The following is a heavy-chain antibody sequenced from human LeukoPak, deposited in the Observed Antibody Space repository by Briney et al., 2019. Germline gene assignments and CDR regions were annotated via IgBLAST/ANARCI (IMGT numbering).Heavy chain of an antibody. D-gene: IGHD6-13*01. V-gene: IGHV3-30*01. J-gene: IGHJ5*02. CDR1: GFTFSSYA. Sequence: GRSLRLSCAASGFTFSSYAMHWVRQAPGKGLEWVAVISYDGSNKYYADSVKCRFTISRDNSKNTLYLQMNSLRAEDTAVYYSARAAAALSSPWTPTWFDPWGQGTLVTVSS. CDR2: ISYDGSNK. CDR3: ARAAAALSSPWTPTWFDP.